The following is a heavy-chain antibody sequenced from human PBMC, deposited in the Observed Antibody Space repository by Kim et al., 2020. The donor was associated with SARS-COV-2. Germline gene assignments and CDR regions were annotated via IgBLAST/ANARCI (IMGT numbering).Heavy chain of an antibody. CDR3: ARLTVGDAPSPIRYYYYYGMDV. CDR2: IYPGDSDT. D-gene: IGHD3-16*01. Sequence: GESLKISCKGSGYSFTSYWIGWVRQMPGKGLEWMGIIYPGDSDTRYSPSFQGQVTISADKSISTAYLQWSSLKASDTAMYYCARLTVGDAPSPIRYYYYYGMDVWGQGTTVTVSS. CDR1: GYSFTSYW. J-gene: IGHJ6*02. V-gene: IGHV5-51*01.